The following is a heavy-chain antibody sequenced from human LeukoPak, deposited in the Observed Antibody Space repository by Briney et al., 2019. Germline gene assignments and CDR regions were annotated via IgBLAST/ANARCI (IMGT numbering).Heavy chain of an antibody. D-gene: IGHD2-15*01. CDR1: GDSVSRNDAG. V-gene: IGHV6-1*01. Sequence: SQTLSLTCAISGDSVSRNDAGWNWIRQSPWRGLEWLGRIYYRSQWYGDDAPSVKGRITINPDTAKNQFSLQLNSVTPEDTAVYYCTRDKGVVAQYNWFDPWGQGTLVTVSS. CDR3: TRDKGVVAQYNWFDP. CDR2: IYYRSQWYG. J-gene: IGHJ5*02.